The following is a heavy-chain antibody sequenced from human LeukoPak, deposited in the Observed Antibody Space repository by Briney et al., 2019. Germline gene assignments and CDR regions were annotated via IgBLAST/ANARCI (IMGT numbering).Heavy chain of an antibody. CDR3: AREALTGTWLGIDAFDI. CDR1: GFTFSSYA. J-gene: IGHJ3*02. D-gene: IGHD1-20*01. Sequence: PGGSLRLSCAASGFTFSSYAMSWVRQAPGKGLEWVSAISGSGGSTYYADSVKGRFTIPRDNAKNSLYLQMNSLRAEDTAVYYCAREALTGTWLGIDAFDIWGQGTMVTVSS. CDR2: ISGSGGST. V-gene: IGHV3-23*01.